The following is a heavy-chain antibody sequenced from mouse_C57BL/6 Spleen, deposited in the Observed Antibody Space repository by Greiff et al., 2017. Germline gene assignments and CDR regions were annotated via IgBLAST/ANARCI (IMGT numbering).Heavy chain of an antibody. CDR3: ARGSLYYYGSNYFDY. D-gene: IGHD1-1*01. CDR2: IGPANGNT. J-gene: IGHJ2*01. V-gene: IGHV14-3*01. CDR1: GFNIKNTY. Sequence: EVQLQQSVAELVRPGASVKLSCTASGFNIKNTYMHWVKQRPEQGLEWIGRIGPANGNTKYAPKFQGKATITADTSSNTAYLQLSSLTSEDTAIYYCARGSLYYYGSNYFDYWGQGTTLTVSS.